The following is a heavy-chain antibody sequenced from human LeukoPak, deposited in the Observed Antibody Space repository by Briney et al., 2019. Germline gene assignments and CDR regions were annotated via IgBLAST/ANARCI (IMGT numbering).Heavy chain of an antibody. V-gene: IGHV3-23*01. J-gene: IGHJ4*02. CDR2: ISVRSSSS. Sequence: GGSLRLSCEASVYTFSSYAMNCAPQAPGKGLEGVSAISVRSSSSFYADSLKRRFTISRDNSKNTLFPQMNLLRAEGTALHYCTKGGSGWYERKYYFDYWGRGTLVTVSS. D-gene: IGHD6-19*01. CDR3: TKGGSGWYERKYYFDY. CDR1: VYTFSSYA.